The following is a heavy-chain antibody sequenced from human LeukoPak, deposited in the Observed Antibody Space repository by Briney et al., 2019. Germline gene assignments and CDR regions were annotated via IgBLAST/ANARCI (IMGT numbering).Heavy chain of an antibody. CDR2: IYPGDSDT. D-gene: IGHD6-13*01. CDR1: GYSFTSYW. J-gene: IGHJ6*03. Sequence: PGESLKISCKGSGYSFTSYWIGWVRQMPGKGLEWMGIIYPGDSDTRYSPSFQGQVTISADKSISTAYLQWSSLKASDTAMYYCATHSSSWYEEIYYYYYMDVWGKRTTVTVSS. V-gene: IGHV5-51*01. CDR3: ATHSSSWYEEIYYYYYMDV.